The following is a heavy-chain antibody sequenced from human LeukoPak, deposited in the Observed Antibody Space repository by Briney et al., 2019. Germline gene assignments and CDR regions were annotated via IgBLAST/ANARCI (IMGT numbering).Heavy chain of an antibody. J-gene: IGHJ3*01. CDR3: ARAPDSSGYYRGAFDV. Sequence: PSETLSLTCTVSGGSISTYYWSWIRQPPGKGLEWIGYIYYSGSTNYNPSLKSRVTISVDTSKNQFSLKLSSVTAADTAVYYCARAPDSSGYYRGAFDVRGQGTMVTVSS. CDR2: IYYSGST. D-gene: IGHD3-22*01. CDR1: GGSISTYY. V-gene: IGHV4-59*01.